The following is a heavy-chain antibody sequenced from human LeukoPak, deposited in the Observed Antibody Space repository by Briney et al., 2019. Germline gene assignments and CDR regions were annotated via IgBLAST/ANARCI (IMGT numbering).Heavy chain of an antibody. J-gene: IGHJ4*02. CDR1: GFTFSSYA. CDR3: ANPATISSGYFDY. D-gene: IGHD3-22*01. Sequence: GGSLRLSCAASGFTFSSYAMSWVRQAPGKGLEWVSAISGSGGSTYYADSVKGRFTISRDNSKNTLYLQMNSLRAEDTAVYCCANPATISSGYFDYWGQGTLVTVSS. V-gene: IGHV3-23*01. CDR2: ISGSGGST.